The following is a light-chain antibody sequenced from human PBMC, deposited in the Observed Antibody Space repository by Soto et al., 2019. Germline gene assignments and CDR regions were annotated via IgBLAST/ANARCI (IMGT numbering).Light chain of an antibody. J-gene: IGKJ1*01. CDR2: GAS. Sequence: EIVLTQSPGTRSLSPGERATLSCRASQSVSGSSLAWYQQKFGQAPRLLIYGASNRATDIPGRFSGTGSGTDFTLTISRLEPEDFAVYYCHQYGSSPETFGQGTKVDIK. CDR1: QSVSGSS. V-gene: IGKV3-20*01. CDR3: HQYGSSPET.